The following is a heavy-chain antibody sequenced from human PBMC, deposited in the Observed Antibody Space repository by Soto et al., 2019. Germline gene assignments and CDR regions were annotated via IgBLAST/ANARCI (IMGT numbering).Heavy chain of an antibody. J-gene: IGHJ3*02. CDR1: GGSISSGGYS. CDR2: IYHSGST. V-gene: IGHV4-30-2*01. D-gene: IGHD3-9*01. CDR3: ARGLRYFDWTISDAFDI. Sequence: SETLSLTCAVSGGSISSGGYSWSWIRQPPGKGLEWIGYIYHSGSTYYNPSLKSRVTISVDTSKNQFSLKLSSVTAADTAVYYCARGLRYFDWTISDAFDIWGQGTMVTVSS.